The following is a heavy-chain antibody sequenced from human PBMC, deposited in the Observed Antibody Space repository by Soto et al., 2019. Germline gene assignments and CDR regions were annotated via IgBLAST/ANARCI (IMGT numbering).Heavy chain of an antibody. Sequence: GGSLRLSCAASGFTFSSYAMSWVRQAPGKGLEWVSVISGSGGGTYYADSVKGRFTISRDNSKNTLYLQMNSLRAEDTAVYYCAKEYCSGGSYYPYFDYWGQGTLVTVSS. D-gene: IGHD2-15*01. CDR3: AKEYCSGGSYYPYFDY. CDR2: ISGSGGGT. J-gene: IGHJ4*02. V-gene: IGHV3-23*01. CDR1: GFTFSSYA.